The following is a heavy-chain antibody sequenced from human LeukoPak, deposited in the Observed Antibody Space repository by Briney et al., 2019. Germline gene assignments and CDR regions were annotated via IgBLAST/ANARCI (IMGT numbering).Heavy chain of an antibody. CDR1: GFTFNTYW. Sequence: GGSLRLSCAASGFTFNTYWMTWVRQAPGKGLEWVATIKKDGSEKYYVDSVKGRFTISRDNAKNSLYLQMNSLRAEDTAVYYCARDRDTNDYWGQGTLVTVSS. V-gene: IGHV3-7*01. CDR3: ARDRDTNDY. CDR2: IKKDGSEK. J-gene: IGHJ4*02.